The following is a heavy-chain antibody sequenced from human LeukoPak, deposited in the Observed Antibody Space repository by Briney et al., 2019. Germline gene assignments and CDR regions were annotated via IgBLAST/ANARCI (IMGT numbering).Heavy chain of an antibody. CDR2: ISNDGSST. Sequence: GGSLRLSRAASGFTFSSYWMHWVHQDPGKGLVWVSRISNDGSSTTYADSVKGRFTISRDNARDTLYLQMNSLRAEDTAVYYCAKDLLVAAAGKGHYFDYWGQGTLVTVSS. CDR1: GFTFSSYW. D-gene: IGHD6-13*01. J-gene: IGHJ4*02. V-gene: IGHV3-74*01. CDR3: AKDLLVAAAGKGHYFDY.